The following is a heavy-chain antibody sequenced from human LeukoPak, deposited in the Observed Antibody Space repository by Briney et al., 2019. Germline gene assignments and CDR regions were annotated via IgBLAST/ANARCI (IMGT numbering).Heavy chain of an antibody. V-gene: IGHV3-23*01. CDR2: TSGSGGST. Sequence: GGSLRLSCAASGFTFSSYSMNWVRQAPGKGLEWVSATSGSGGSTYYADSVKGRFTISRDNSKNTLYLQMNSLRAEDTAVYYCAKDLGYCTNGVCYWFDYWGQGTLVTVSS. CDR3: AKDLGYCTNGVCYWFDY. D-gene: IGHD2-8*01. J-gene: IGHJ4*02. CDR1: GFTFSSYS.